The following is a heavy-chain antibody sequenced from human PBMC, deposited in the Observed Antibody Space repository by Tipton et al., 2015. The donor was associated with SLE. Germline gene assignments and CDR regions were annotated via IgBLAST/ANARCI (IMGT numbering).Heavy chain of an antibody. Sequence: TLSLTCTVSGGSISSYYWSWIRQPPGKGLEWIGEINHSGSTNYNPSLKSRVTISVDTSKNQFSLKLSSVTAADTAVYYCARAIVVVPAAIPYYYYYMDVWGKGTTVTVSS. D-gene: IGHD2-2*02. CDR1: GGSISSYY. J-gene: IGHJ6*03. CDR3: ARAIVVVPAAIPYYYYYMDV. V-gene: IGHV4-34*01. CDR2: INHSGST.